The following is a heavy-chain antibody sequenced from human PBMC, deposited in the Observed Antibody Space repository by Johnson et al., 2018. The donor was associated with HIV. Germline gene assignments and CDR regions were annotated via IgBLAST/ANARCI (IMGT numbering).Heavy chain of an antibody. Sequence: QVQVVESGGGLVKPGGSLRLSCAASGYSFSDYYMSWIRQAPGKGLEWLSHISSSGSIIYYADSVKGRFTIPRDNAKNSLLLQMTSLRTEDTGVYYCARREDVFGSYDNWDAFDIWGQGTMVTVSS. CDR3: ARREDVFGSYDNWDAFDI. V-gene: IGHV3-11*04. CDR1: GYSFSDYY. D-gene: IGHD1-1*01. CDR2: ISSSGSII. J-gene: IGHJ3*02.